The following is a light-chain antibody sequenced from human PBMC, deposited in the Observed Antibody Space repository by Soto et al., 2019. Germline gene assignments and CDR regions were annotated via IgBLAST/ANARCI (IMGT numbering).Light chain of an antibody. Sequence: NFMLTQPHSVSESPGKTVTISCTGSSGSIASNYVQWYQQRPGSAPTTVIYGDNQRPSGVPDRFSGSIDSSSNSASLTISGLKTEDEADYYCQSYDSSNQGVFGGGTKLTVL. CDR2: GDN. J-gene: IGLJ2*01. CDR3: QSYDSSNQGV. CDR1: SGSIASNY. V-gene: IGLV6-57*02.